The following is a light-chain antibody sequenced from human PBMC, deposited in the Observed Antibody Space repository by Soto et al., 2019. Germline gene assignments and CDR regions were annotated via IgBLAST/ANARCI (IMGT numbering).Light chain of an antibody. CDR1: SSDVGGHNY. CDR3: SSTAGNNNLV. CDR2: EVS. V-gene: IGLV2-8*01. Sequence: ALTQSPSASGSPGQSVTISCTGTSSDVGGHNYVSWYQHHPGKAPKLIIYEVSKRPSGVPDRFSGSKSGNTASLTVSGLQAEDEAVYYCSSTAGNNNLVFGGGTKVTVL. J-gene: IGLJ3*02.